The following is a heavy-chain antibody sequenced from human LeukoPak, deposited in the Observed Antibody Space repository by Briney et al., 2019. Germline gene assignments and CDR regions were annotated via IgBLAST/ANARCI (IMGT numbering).Heavy chain of an antibody. CDR3: TTDDVMDG. V-gene: IGHV3-15*01. J-gene: IGHJ6*04. Sequence: GGSLRLSCAASGFTFSNAWMSWVRKAPGKGREWVGRIKSKTDGRTTDYAAPVKGRFTISRDDSKNTLYLQMNSLKTEVTAVYYCTTDDVMDGWGKGTTVTVSS. CDR2: IKSKTDGRTT. CDR1: GFTFSNAW.